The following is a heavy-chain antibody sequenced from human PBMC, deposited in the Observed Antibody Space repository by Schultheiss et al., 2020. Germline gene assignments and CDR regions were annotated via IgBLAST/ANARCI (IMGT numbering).Heavy chain of an antibody. CDR2: IWYDGSNK. D-gene: IGHD6-19*01. Sequence: GSLRLSCAASGFTFSSYGMHWVRQAPGKGLEWVAVIWYDGSNKYYADSVKGRFTISRDNSKNTLYLQMNSLRAEDTAVYYCAKGGRIAVAGTFYYWGQGTLVTVSS. CDR1: GFTFSSYG. J-gene: IGHJ4*02. CDR3: AKGGRIAVAGTFYY. V-gene: IGHV3-30*02.